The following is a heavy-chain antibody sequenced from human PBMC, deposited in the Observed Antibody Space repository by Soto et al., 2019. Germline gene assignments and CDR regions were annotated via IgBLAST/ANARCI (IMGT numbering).Heavy chain of an antibody. CDR2: ISGIRDYI. Sequence: VGSLRLSCAASGFTFSYYALHWVRRAPGKGLEWVSSISGIRDYIRYADSVKGRFTISRDNAKTSLYLQMNSLTAEDTAVYYCAREGVHNYNEYYFDYWGQGTLVTVSS. J-gene: IGHJ4*02. CDR1: GFTFSYYA. V-gene: IGHV3-21*06. D-gene: IGHD3-22*01. CDR3: AREGVHNYNEYYFDY.